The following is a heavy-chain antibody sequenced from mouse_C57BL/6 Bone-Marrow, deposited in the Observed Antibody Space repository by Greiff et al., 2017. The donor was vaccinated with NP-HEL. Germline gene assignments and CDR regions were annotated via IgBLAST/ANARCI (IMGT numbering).Heavy chain of an antibody. D-gene: IGHD1-1*01. Sequence: VQLQQSGPGLVQPSQSLSITCTVSGFSLTSYGVHWVRQPPGKGLVWLGVIWSGGSTDYNAAFISRLSISKDNSKSQVFFKMNSLQADDTAIYYCAKNYGSKGYFDVWGTGTTVTVSS. V-gene: IGHV2-4*01. CDR3: AKNYGSKGYFDV. J-gene: IGHJ1*03. CDR1: GFSLTSYG. CDR2: IWSGGST.